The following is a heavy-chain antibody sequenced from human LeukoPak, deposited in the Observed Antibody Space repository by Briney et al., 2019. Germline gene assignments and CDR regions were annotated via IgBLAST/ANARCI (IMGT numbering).Heavy chain of an antibody. CDR2: IRYDGSNK. J-gene: IGHJ3*02. CDR1: GFTFSSYG. Sequence: GGSLRLSCAASGFTFSSYGMHWVRQAPGKGLEWVAFIRYDGSNKYCADSVKGRFTISRDNSKNTLYLQMNSLRAEDTAVYYCAKDGSDYYDSSGYYHDAFDIWGQGTMVTVSS. CDR3: AKDGSDYYDSSGYYHDAFDI. D-gene: IGHD3-22*01. V-gene: IGHV3-30*02.